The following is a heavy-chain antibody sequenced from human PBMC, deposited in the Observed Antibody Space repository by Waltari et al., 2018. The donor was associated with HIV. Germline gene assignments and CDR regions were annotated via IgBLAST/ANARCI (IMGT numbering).Heavy chain of an antibody. V-gene: IGHV1-3*01. Sequence: QVQLVQSGAEVKKPGASVKVSCKASGYTFTSYAMHWVRQAPGQRLEWMGWMNAGNSNTKYSQKFQGRVTITRDTSASTAYMELSSLRSEDTAVYYCARDGYYYDSSGYSSYFDYWGQGTLVTVSS. J-gene: IGHJ4*02. CDR2: MNAGNSNT. CDR3: ARDGYYYDSSGYSSYFDY. CDR1: GYTFTSYA. D-gene: IGHD3-22*01.